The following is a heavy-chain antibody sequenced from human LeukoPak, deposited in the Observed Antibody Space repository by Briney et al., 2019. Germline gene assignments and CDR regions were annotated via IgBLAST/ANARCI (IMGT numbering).Heavy chain of an antibody. Sequence: PGGFLRLSCAASGFTFSSYGTHWVRQAPGKGLEGVAVIWYDGSNKYYADSVKGRFTISRDNSKNTLYLQMNSLRAEDTAVYYCARAGGPPIAAAGFDIWGQGAMVTVSS. J-gene: IGHJ3*02. CDR2: IWYDGSNK. CDR3: ARAGGPPIAAAGFDI. V-gene: IGHV3-33*01. D-gene: IGHD6-13*01. CDR1: GFTFSSYG.